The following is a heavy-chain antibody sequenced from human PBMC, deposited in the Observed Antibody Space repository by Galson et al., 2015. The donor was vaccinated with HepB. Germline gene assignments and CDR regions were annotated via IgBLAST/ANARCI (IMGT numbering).Heavy chain of an antibody. D-gene: IGHD6-13*01. Sequence: SVKVSCKASGYTFTSYDINWVRQATGQGLEWMGWMNPNSGNTGYAQKFQGRVTMTRNTSISTAYMELSSLRSEDTAVYYCAREGIAAVTNPVDYWGQGTLVTVSS. V-gene: IGHV1-8*01. CDR3: AREGIAAVTNPVDY. CDR2: MNPNSGNT. J-gene: IGHJ4*02. CDR1: GYTFTSYD.